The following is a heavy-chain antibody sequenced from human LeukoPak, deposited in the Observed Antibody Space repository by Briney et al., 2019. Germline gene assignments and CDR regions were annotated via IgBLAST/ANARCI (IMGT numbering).Heavy chain of an antibody. V-gene: IGHV1-2*03. CDR2: INPNSGDT. Sequence: LGASVKVSCKASGYTFNAYYIHWVRQAPGQGLEWMAWINPNSGDTNYAQKFQGRVTMTRDTSISTAYMELSSLRPDDTAVYYCARGGGMGYYYYYMDVWGKGTTVTVSS. CDR3: ARGGGMGYYYYYMDV. CDR1: GYTFNAYY. D-gene: IGHD1-26*01. J-gene: IGHJ6*03.